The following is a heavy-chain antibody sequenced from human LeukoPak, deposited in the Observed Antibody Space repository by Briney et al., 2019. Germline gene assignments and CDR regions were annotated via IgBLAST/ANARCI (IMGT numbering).Heavy chain of an antibody. V-gene: IGHV3-7*03. Sequence: PGGSLRLSCAASGFTLNNAWMSWVRQAPGKGLEWVANIKQDGSEKNYVDSVKGRFTISRDNAKNSLYLQMNSLRAEDTAVYYCASGLELDYWGQGTLVTVSS. CDR3: ASGLELDY. J-gene: IGHJ4*02. CDR1: GFTLNNAW. CDR2: IKQDGSEK.